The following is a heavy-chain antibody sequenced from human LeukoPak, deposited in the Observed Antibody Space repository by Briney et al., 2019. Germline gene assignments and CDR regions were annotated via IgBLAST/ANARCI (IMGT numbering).Heavy chain of an antibody. Sequence: GGSLRLSCAVSGFKFSSYWMNWVRRVPGKGLMWVAHINTNGDSANYADSVKGRFTISRDNAKSTLSLQMNSLRAEDTAIYYCVRDNAYTFDYWGQGTLVTVSS. CDR1: GFKFSSYW. CDR3: VRDNAYTFDY. CDR2: INTNGDSA. V-gene: IGHV3-74*01. J-gene: IGHJ4*01. D-gene: IGHD5-24*01.